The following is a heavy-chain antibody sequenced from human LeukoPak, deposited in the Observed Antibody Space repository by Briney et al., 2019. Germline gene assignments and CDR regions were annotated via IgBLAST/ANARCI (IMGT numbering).Heavy chain of an antibody. J-gene: IGHJ4*02. V-gene: IGHV3-30*18. CDR2: ISYDGSNK. D-gene: IGHD3-22*01. CDR3: AKGDYYDRTHFDY. Sequence: PGRSLRLSCAASGFTFSSYGMHWVRQAPGPGLERVAVISYDGSNKYYADSVKGRFTISRDNSKNTLYLQMNSLRAEDTTVYYCAKGDYYDRTHFDYWGQGTLVTVSS. CDR1: GFTFSSYG.